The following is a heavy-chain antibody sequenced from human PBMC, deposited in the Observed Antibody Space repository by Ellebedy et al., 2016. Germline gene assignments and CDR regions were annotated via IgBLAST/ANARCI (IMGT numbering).Heavy chain of an antibody. CDR2: IWYDGSNK. J-gene: IGHJ4*02. V-gene: IGHV3-33*01. Sequence: GESLKISXAASGFTFSSYGMHWVRQAPGKGLEWVAVIWYDGSNKYYADSVKGRFTISRDNSKNTLFLQMNSLRAEDTAVYYCARDLIVLVPAATSPFANWGQGTLVTVSS. D-gene: IGHD2-2*01. CDR1: GFTFSSYG. CDR3: ARDLIVLVPAATSPFAN.